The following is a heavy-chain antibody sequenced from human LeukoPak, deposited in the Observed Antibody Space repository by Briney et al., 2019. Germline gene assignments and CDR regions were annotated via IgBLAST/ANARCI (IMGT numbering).Heavy chain of an antibody. J-gene: IGHJ4*02. D-gene: IGHD6-6*01. V-gene: IGHV1-2*02. CDR1: GHTITGYY. Sequence: ASVKVSCKASGHTITGYYMHWVRQAPGQGLEWMGWINPNSGGTNYAQKFQSRVTMTRDTSISTAYMELSRLRSDDTAVYYCARDQLGSSSGPGYWGQGTLVTVSS. CDR3: ARDQLGSSSGPGY. CDR2: INPNSGGT.